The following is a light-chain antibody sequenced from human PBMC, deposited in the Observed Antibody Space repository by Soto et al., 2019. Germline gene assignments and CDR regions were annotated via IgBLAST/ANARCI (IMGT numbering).Light chain of an antibody. CDR2: DAS. V-gene: IGKV1-5*01. J-gene: IGKJ1*01. CDR3: QQYNIYPWT. Sequence: DIQMTQSPSTLSASVGDRVTITCRASQSISSWLAWYQQKPGKAPKLLIYDASSLESGVPSRFRGSGSGTEFTLTISSLQPDDFATYYCQQYNIYPWTFGQGTQVEIK. CDR1: QSISSW.